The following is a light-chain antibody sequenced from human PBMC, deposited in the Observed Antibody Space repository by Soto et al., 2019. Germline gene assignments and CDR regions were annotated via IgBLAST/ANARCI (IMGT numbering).Light chain of an antibody. Sequence: DIQMTQSPSFVSAAVGDRVTLTCRASQDISNLLTWYQQKPGQAPTLLIYATSNLQRGVPSRVTGRVSGTDFTLTISGLQPEDFATYYCQQASSFPRTFGQGTKVEIK. V-gene: IGKV1-12*01. CDR1: QDISNL. CDR3: QQASSFPRT. J-gene: IGKJ1*01. CDR2: ATS.